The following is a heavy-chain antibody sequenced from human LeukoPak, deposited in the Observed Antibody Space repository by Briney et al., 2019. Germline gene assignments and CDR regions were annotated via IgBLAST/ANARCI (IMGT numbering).Heavy chain of an antibody. D-gene: IGHD3-3*01. CDR2: INPNSGGT. CDR1: GYTITGYY. CDR3: AREYYDFWSGYYRRNWFDP. Sequence: ASVKVSCKASGYTITGYYMHWVRQAPGQGLEWMGWINPNSGGTNYAQKFQGRVTMTRDTSISTAYMELSRLRSDDTAVYYCAREYYDFWSGYYRRNWFDPWGQGTLVTVSS. J-gene: IGHJ5*02. V-gene: IGHV1-2*02.